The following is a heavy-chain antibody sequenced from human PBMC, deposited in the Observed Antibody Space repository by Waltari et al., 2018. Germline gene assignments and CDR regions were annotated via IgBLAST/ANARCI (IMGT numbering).Heavy chain of an antibody. CDR2: IYPSGST. V-gene: IGHV4-38-2*02. CDR3: ARGAYDFWSGYNIWFDP. J-gene: IGHJ5*02. CDR1: GYSISSGYY. Sequence: QVQLQESGPGLVKPSETLSLTCTVSGYSISSGYYWGWIRQPPGKGLEWIGSIYPSGSTYYNPSLKSRVTISVDTSKNQFSLKLSSVTAADTAVYYCARGAYDFWSGYNIWFDPWGQGTLVTVSS. D-gene: IGHD3-3*01.